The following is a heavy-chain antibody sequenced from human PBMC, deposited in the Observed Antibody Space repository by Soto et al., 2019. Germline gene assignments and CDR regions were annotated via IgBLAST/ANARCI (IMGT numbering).Heavy chain of an antibody. V-gene: IGHV1-69*12. J-gene: IGHJ6*02. CDR1: GGSLSNYG. CDR2: IIPVFGTP. Sequence: QVQLVQSGAEVKKPGSSVKVSCKASGGSLSNYGISWVRQAPGQGLEWMGAIIPVFGTPNYAQKFQDRVTITADESTTTVYMGVRSLTSDDTAVYYCARGDATKIVVTTYYAMDVWGQGTTVTVSS. D-gene: IGHD3-22*01. CDR3: ARGDATKIVVTTYYAMDV.